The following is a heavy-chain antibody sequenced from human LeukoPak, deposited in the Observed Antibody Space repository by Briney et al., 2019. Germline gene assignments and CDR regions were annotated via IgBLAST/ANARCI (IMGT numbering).Heavy chain of an antibody. J-gene: IGHJ4*02. V-gene: IGHV3-21*01. CDR1: GFTFSSYS. Sequence: GGSLRLSCAASGFTFSSYSMNWVRQAPGKGLEWVSSISSSSSYIYYADSVKGRFTISRDNAKNSLYLQMNSLRAEDTAVYYCAREGDYYGSGSSSFDYWGQGTLVTASS. CDR3: AREGDYYGSGSSSFDY. D-gene: IGHD3-10*01. CDR2: ISSSSSYI.